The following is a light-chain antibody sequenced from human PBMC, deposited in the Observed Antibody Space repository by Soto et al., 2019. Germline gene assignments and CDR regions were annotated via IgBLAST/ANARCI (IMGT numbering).Light chain of an antibody. CDR2: AAS. CDR3: QQRDRGPLT. Sequence: DIVMTQSPSTLSSSLRDRVTITCRASHSISNYLAWYQQKPEKVPKLLIYAASTWHTGIPARFSGSGSGTDFTLTISSLEPEDVAAYYCQQRDRGPLTFGQGTKVEI. V-gene: IGKV1-27*01. CDR1: HSISNY. J-gene: IGKJ1*01.